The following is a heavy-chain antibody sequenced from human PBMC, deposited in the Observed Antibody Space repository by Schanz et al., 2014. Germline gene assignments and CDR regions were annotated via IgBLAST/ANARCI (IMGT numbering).Heavy chain of an antibody. D-gene: IGHD3-16*01. CDR1: GFAFSNYA. Sequence: EVQLVESGGGLVQPGGSLRLSCAASGFAFSNYAMNWVRQAPGKGLEWVSAISGSGGSTYYADSVKGRFTISRDNSKNTLYLQMNSLRAEDTAVYYCARDVSGYYVWGPDYWGQGTLITVSS. CDR2: ISGSGGST. J-gene: IGHJ4*02. CDR3: ARDVSGYYVWGPDY. V-gene: IGHV3-23*04.